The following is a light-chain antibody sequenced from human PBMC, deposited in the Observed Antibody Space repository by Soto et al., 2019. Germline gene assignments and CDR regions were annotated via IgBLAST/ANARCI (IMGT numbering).Light chain of an antibody. CDR1: SSNIGNNY. J-gene: IGLJ2*01. Sequence: QSVLTQPPSASGTPGQRVTISCFGSSSNIGNNYVYWYLHLPGTAPKLIIYGNNMRPSGVAVRFSVSKSGTSASLAISGLRSEDEADYNCSTWDDSLSGVVFGGGTKLTVL. V-gene: IGLV1-47*02. CDR2: GNN. CDR3: STWDDSLSGVV.